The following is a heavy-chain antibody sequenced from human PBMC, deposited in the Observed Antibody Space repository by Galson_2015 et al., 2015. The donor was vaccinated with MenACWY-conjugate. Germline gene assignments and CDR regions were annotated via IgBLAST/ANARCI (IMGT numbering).Heavy chain of an antibody. CDR2: INHSGST. CDR1: GGSFSGYY. J-gene: IGHJ4*02. V-gene: IGHV4-34*01. D-gene: IGHD3-16*02. CDR3: ARLVGMITFGGVIVPAFFFDY. Sequence: SETLSLTCAVYGGSFSGYYWSWIRQPPGKGLEWIGEINHSGSTNYNPSLKSRVTISVDTSKNQFSLKLSSVTAADTAVYYCARLVGMITFGGVIVPAFFFDYWGQGTLVTVSS.